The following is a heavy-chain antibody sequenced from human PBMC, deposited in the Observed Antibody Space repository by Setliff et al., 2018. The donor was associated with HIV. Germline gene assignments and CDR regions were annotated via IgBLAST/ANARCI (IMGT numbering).Heavy chain of an antibody. D-gene: IGHD3-22*01. CDR2: ISSDGRYI. Sequence: GESPKISCAASGFSFRTYNMNWIRQAPGKGLEWVSSISSDGRYIYYADSVKGRFTISRDDAKSSLYLQMYSLRAEDTAVYYCARDRASSGYYSQFDYWGQGEMVTVSS. CDR3: ARDRASSGYYSQFDY. CDR1: GFSFRTYN. J-gene: IGHJ4*01. V-gene: IGHV3-21*01.